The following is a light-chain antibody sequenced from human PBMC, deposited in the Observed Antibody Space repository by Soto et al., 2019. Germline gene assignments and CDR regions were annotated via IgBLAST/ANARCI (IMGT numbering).Light chain of an antibody. CDR2: DAS. V-gene: IGKV3-20*01. J-gene: IGKJ1*01. Sequence: EIVLTQSPGTLSWSPGERATLSCRASQSISNNYLAWYQQTPDQAPRLLIYDASNRAAGIPDRFSGSGSGTDCTLTISRLEPEDFGVYHCQQYGGSTRTFGKGTKVEIK. CDR1: QSISNNY. CDR3: QQYGGSTRT.